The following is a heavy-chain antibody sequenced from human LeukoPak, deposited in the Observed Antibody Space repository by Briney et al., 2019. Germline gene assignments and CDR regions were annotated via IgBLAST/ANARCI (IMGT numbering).Heavy chain of an antibody. J-gene: IGHJ5*02. CDR1: GVSINGYY. V-gene: IGHV4-59*05. CDR2: IYNSGTA. CDR3: AGHQSGTMYAS. D-gene: IGHD1-7*01. Sequence: PSETLSLTCTISGVSINGYYWSWIRQPPGKGLEWIGTIYNSGTAYYTPSLKSRVTISVGTSKNQVSLKLSSVTAADTAVYICAGHQSGTMYASWGQGTLVTVS.